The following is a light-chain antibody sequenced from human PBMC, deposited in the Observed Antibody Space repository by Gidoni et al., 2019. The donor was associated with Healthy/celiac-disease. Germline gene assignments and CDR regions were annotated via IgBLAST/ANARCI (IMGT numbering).Light chain of an antibody. J-gene: IGKJ5*01. V-gene: IGKV3-20*01. CDR1: QSVSSSY. Sequence: EIVLTQSPGTLSLSPGERATLSCRASQSVSSSYLAWYQQTAGQAPSLLIYGASSRATGIPDRFSGSGSGTDFTLTISRLAPEDFAVYYFQHYRSKVTFGQGTRLEIK. CDR2: GAS. CDR3: QHYRSKVT.